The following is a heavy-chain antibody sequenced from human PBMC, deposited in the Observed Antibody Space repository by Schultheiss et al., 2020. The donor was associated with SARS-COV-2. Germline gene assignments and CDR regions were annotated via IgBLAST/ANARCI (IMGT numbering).Heavy chain of an antibody. V-gene: IGHV3-21*01. J-gene: IGHJ5*02. CDR3: AREIVVVVAASGWGWFDP. D-gene: IGHD2-15*01. CDR1: GFTFSSYD. CDR2: ISSSSSYI. Sequence: GGSLRLSCAASGFTFSSYDMHWVRQATGKGLEWVSSISSSSSYIYYADSVKGRFTISRDNAKNSLYLQMNSLRAEDTAVYYCAREIVVVVAASGWGWFDPWGQGTLVTVSS.